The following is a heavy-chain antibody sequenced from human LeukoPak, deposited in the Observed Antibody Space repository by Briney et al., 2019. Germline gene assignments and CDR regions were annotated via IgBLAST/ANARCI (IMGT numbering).Heavy chain of an antibody. J-gene: IGHJ6*03. D-gene: IGHD5-18*01. Sequence: GGSLRLSCAASGFTFSNAWMSWVRQAPGKGLEWGGRNKSKTDGGPTDYAAPVKGRFTISRDDSKNTLYLPMNSLKTEDTAVYYCTTGGSIQLWSTYYMDVWGKGTTVTVSS. CDR2: NKSKTDGGPT. V-gene: IGHV3-15*01. CDR3: TTGGSIQLWSTYYMDV. CDR1: GFTFSNAW.